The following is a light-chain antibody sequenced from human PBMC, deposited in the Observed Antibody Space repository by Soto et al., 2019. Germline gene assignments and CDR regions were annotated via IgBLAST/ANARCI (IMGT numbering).Light chain of an antibody. CDR2: GTN. V-gene: IGLV1-44*01. J-gene: IGLJ2*01. Sequence: QSELTQPPPASATPGQRVTISCSGSSSNIGSNTVNWYQQLPGMAPKLLIYGTNQRPSGVPDRFSGSKSGTSASLAISGLQSEDEAYYYCAAWDDSLTAVLFGGGTKVTVL. CDR1: SSNIGSNT. CDR3: AAWDDSLTAVL.